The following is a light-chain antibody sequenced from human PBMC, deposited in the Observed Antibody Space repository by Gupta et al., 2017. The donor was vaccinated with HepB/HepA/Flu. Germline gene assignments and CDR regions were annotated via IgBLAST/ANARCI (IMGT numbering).Light chain of an antibody. CDR3: QQDDNLPFT. J-gene: IGKJ5*01. Sequence: DIQMTQSPSSLSASVGDRVTITCKASQDMSNYLNWYQQKPGKAPKLLIYDASNLETGVPSRFSGSGSGTDFTFTISSLQPEDIATYYCQQDDNLPFTFGQGTXLEIK. V-gene: IGKV1-33*01. CDR2: DAS. CDR1: QDMSNY.